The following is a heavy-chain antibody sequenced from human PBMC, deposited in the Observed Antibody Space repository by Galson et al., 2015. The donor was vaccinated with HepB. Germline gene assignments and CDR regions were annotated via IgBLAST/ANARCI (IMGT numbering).Heavy chain of an antibody. J-gene: IGHJ3*02. Sequence: SVKVSCKASGYTFTSYGISWVRQAPGQGLEWMGWISAYNGNTNYAQKLQGRVTMTTDTSTSTAYMELRSLRSDDTAVYYCARAYSSGWYGGDAFDIWGQGTMVTVSS. V-gene: IGHV1-18*01. CDR3: ARAYSSGWYGGDAFDI. CDR2: ISAYNGNT. CDR1: GYTFTSYG. D-gene: IGHD6-19*01.